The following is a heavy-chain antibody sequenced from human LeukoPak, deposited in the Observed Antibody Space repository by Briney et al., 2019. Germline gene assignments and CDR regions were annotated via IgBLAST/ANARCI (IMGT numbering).Heavy chain of an antibody. Sequence: GGSLRLSCVGFGFTFSNYNLNWVRQAPGKGLEWVSYISSSGSTIYYADSVKGRFTISRDNAKNSLYPQMNSLRAEDTAVYYCAELGITMIGGVWGKGTTVTISS. V-gene: IGHV3-48*04. J-gene: IGHJ6*04. D-gene: IGHD3-10*02. CDR2: ISSSGSTI. CDR3: AELGITMIGGV. CDR1: GFTFSNYN.